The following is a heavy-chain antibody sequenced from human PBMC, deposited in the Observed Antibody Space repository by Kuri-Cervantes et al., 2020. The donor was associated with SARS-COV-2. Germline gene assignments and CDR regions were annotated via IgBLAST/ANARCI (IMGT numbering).Heavy chain of an antibody. V-gene: IGHV4-61*02. J-gene: IGHJ4*02. CDR2: IYSSGST. D-gene: IGHD5-18*01. Sequence: SETLSLTCTVSGGSINSGDYYWSWIRQPAGKGLEWIGRIYSSGSTNYNPSLKRRVTISVDTSKNQFSLKLSSVTAADTAVYYCARLLDTAMAPFDYWGQGTLVTVSS. CDR1: GGSINSGDYY. CDR3: ARLLDTAMAPFDY.